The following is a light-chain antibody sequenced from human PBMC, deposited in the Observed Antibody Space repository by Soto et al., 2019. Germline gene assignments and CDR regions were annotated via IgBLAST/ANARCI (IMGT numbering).Light chain of an antibody. CDR2: AAS. Sequence: DIQMTQSPSSLSASVGDRVTITCRASQSISSYLNWYQQKPGKAPKLLIYAASSLQSGVPSRFSGSGSGTDFTLTISSLQPYDFATYYCQQSYRTPEPFGQGTKVDIK. J-gene: IGKJ1*01. CDR1: QSISSY. V-gene: IGKV1-39*01. CDR3: QQSYRTPEP.